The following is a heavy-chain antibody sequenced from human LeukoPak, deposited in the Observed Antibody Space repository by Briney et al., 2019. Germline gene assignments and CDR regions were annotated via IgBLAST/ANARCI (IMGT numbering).Heavy chain of an antibody. CDR1: GYTFTGYY. CDR3: AGENFDP. CDR2: INPNSGGT. Sequence: ASVKVSCKASGYTFTGYYIHWVRQAPGQGLEWMGRINPNSGGTNYAQKFQGRVTMTRDTSISTAYMELSRLTYGDTAVFYCAGENFDPWGQGTLVTVSS. J-gene: IGHJ5*02. V-gene: IGHV1-2*06.